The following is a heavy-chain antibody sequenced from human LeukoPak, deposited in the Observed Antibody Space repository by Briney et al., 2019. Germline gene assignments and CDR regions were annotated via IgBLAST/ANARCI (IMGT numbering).Heavy chain of an antibody. J-gene: IGHJ4*02. Sequence: SETLSLTCTVSGGSMSTYYWSWIRQPPGKGLEWIGYIYYSGSAKYNPSLKSRVTISVDTSKDQFSLKLSSVTAADTAVYYCARSYGSGNYFDYWGQGTLVTVSS. CDR1: GGSMSTYY. CDR2: IYYSGSA. CDR3: ARSYGSGNYFDY. D-gene: IGHD3-10*01. V-gene: IGHV4-59*01.